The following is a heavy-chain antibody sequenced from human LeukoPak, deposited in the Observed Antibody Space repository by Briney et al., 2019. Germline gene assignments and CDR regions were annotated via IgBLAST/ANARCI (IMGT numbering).Heavy chain of an antibody. CDR3: AKGLTGYSFIDY. CDR2: ISGSGGST. D-gene: IGHD3-9*01. CDR1: GFTFSSYA. J-gene: IGHJ4*02. Sequence: GGSLRLSCAASGFTFSSYAVSWVRQAPGKGLEWVSAISGSGGSTYYADSVKGRFTISRDNSKNTLYLQMNSLRAEDTAVYYCAKGLTGYSFIDYWGQGTLVTVSS. V-gene: IGHV3-23*01.